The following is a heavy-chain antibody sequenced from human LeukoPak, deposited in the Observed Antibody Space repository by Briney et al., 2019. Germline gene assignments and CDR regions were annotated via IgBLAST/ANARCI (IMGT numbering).Heavy chain of an antibody. J-gene: IGHJ5*02. CDR3: ASQSYARFDP. CDR2: ISSSSSYI. V-gene: IGHV3-21*01. CDR1: GFTFSSYS. Sequence: PGGSLRLSCAASGFTFSSYSMNWVRQAPGKGLEWVSSISSSSSYIYYADSVKGRFTISRDNARNSLFLQMNSLRVEDTAVYYCASQSYARFDPWGQGTLVTVSS. D-gene: IGHD3-16*01.